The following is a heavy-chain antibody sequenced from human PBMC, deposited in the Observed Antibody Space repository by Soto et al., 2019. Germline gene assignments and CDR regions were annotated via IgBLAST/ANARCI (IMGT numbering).Heavy chain of an antibody. V-gene: IGHV3-23*01. CDR3: AKELLLWFGEPPTFDP. CDR1: GFTFSSYA. D-gene: IGHD3-10*01. CDR2: ISGSGGST. Sequence: GGSLRPSCAASGFTFSSYAMSWVRQAPGKGLEWGSAISGSGGSTYYADSAKGRFTISRDNSKNTLYLQMNSLRAEDTAVYYCAKELLLWFGEPPTFDPWGQGTLVTVSS. J-gene: IGHJ5*02.